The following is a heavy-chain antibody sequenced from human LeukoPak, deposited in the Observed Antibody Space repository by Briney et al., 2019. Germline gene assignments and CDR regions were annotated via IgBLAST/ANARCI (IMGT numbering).Heavy chain of an antibody. D-gene: IGHD6-6*01. CDR2: ISGSGGST. CDR1: GFTFSIYA. Sequence: GGSLRLSCAASGFTFSIYAMSWVRQAPGKGLEWVSAISGSGGSTYYADSVKGRFTISRDNSKNTLYLQMNSLRAEDTAVYYCARHSSSSRYYYYMDVWGKGTTVTVSS. CDR3: ARHSSSSRYYYYMDV. J-gene: IGHJ6*03. V-gene: IGHV3-23*01.